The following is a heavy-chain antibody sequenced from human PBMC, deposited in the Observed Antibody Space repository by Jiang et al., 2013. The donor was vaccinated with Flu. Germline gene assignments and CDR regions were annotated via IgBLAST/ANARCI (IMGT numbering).Heavy chain of an antibody. CDR2: IIPIFGTT. CDR3: GRLPSSSWTYYYFYIDA. D-gene: IGHD6-13*01. CDR1: GGTFRSYG. V-gene: IGHV1-69*01. Sequence: SGAEVKKPGSSVKVSCKAPGGTFRSYGVSWVRQAPGQGLEWMGGIIPIFGTTDYAQKFQGRVTITADESTNTAYMELSSLSIEDTAVYYCGRLPSSSWTYYYFYIDAWGKGTTVTVSS. J-gene: IGHJ6*03.